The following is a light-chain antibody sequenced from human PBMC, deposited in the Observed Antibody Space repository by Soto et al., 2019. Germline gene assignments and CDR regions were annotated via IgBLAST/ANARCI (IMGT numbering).Light chain of an antibody. CDR2: NTS. Sequence: DIQMTQSPSTLSASVGDRVTITCRASQTISYWLAWYQQKPGKPPKLLIYNTSSLESGVPSRFSGSGSGTQFTLTISSLQPDDFSTYYCQQYNSYPYTFGQGTKLEI. V-gene: IGKV1-5*03. J-gene: IGKJ2*01. CDR3: QQYNSYPYT. CDR1: QTISYW.